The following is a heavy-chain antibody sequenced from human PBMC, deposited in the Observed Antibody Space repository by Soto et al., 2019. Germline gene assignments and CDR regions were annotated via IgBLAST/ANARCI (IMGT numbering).Heavy chain of an antibody. CDR3: ARVRRLEPLSAFDY. J-gene: IGHJ4*02. D-gene: IGHD1-1*01. Sequence: GESLKISCKASGYTFTSYWITWVRQMPGKGLEWMGRIDPSDSYINYSPSFQGHVIISADKSISTAYLHWSSLKASDTAVYYCARVRRLEPLSAFDYWGQGTLVTVSS. CDR2: IDPSDSYI. V-gene: IGHV5-10-1*01. CDR1: GYTFTSYW.